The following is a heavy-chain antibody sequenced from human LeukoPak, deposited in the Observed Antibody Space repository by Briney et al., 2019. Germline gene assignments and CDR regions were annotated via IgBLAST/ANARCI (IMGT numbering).Heavy chain of an antibody. J-gene: IGHJ4*02. CDR3: ARAYRPGYYDSSGYYGY. CDR2: IIPIFGTA. Sequence: ASVKVSCKASGGTFSSYAISWVRQAPGQGLEWMGRIIPIFGTANYAQKFQGRVTITTDESTSTAYMELRSLRSEDTAVYYCARAYRPGYYDSSGYYGYWGQGTLVTVSS. D-gene: IGHD3-22*01. CDR1: GGTFSSYA. V-gene: IGHV1-69*05.